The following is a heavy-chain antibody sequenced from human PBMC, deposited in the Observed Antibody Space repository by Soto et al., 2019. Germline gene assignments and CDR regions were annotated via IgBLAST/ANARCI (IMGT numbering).Heavy chain of an antibody. V-gene: IGHV1-69*01. CDR3: ARDPKYYYDSSGYYPYYFDY. D-gene: IGHD3-22*01. Sequence: QVQLVQSGAEVKKPGSSVKVSCKASGGTFSSYAISWVRQAPGQGLEWMGGIIPIFGTANYAQKFQGRVTITADESTSTAYMELSSLRSEDTAVYYCARDPKYYYDSSGYYPYYFDYWCQGTLVTVSS. CDR1: GGTFSSYA. J-gene: IGHJ4*02. CDR2: IIPIFGTA.